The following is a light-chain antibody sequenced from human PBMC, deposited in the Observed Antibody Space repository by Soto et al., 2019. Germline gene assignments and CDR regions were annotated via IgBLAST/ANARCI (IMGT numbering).Light chain of an antibody. V-gene: IGLV2-11*01. Sequence: QSALTQPRSVSGSPGQSVTISCTGNSSDVGGYNYVSWYQQHPGKAPKLMIYDVSKRPSGVPDRFSGSKSGNTASLTISGLQAEDEADYYCCSYAGSYTPWVFGGGTKLTVL. CDR2: DVS. J-gene: IGLJ3*02. CDR1: SSDVGGYNY. CDR3: CSYAGSYTPWV.